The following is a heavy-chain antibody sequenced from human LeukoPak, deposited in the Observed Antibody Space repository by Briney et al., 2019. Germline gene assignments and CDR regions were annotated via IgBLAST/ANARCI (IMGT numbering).Heavy chain of an antibody. Sequence: GGSLRLSCAVSGFTFTNYAMARVRQAPGKGLEWVSTISGSGGSTYYAGSVKGRFTISRDNSKNTLYLQMNSLRAEDTAVYYCARTRGSYNSGAFDYWGQGTLVTVSS. J-gene: IGHJ4*01. CDR3: ARTRGSYNSGAFDY. CDR1: GFTFTNYA. CDR2: ISGSGGST. V-gene: IGHV3-23*01. D-gene: IGHD6-19*01.